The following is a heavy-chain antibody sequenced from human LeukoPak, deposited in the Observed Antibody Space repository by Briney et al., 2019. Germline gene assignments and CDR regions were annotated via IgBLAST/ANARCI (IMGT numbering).Heavy chain of an antibody. CDR2: INAGNGNT. J-gene: IGHJ5*02. Sequence: GASVKVSCKASGYTFTSYAMHWVRQAPGQRLEWMGWINAGNGNTKYSQEFQGRVTITGDTSASTAYKELSSLRSEDMAVYYCARGAYDFWSGYYVSWFDPWGKGTLVTVSS. CDR3: ARGAYDFWSGYYVSWFDP. V-gene: IGHV1-3*03. CDR1: GYTFTSYA. D-gene: IGHD3-3*01.